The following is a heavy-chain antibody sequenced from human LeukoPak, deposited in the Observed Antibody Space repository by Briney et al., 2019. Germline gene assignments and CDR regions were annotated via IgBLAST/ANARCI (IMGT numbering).Heavy chain of an antibody. Sequence: GGFLRLSCAASGFTFSSYAMSWVRQAPGKGLEWVSAISGSGGSTYYADSVKGRFTISRDNSKNTLYLQMNSLRAEDTAVYYCAKVVDYDILTGYSNLDYWGQGTLVTVSS. CDR2: ISGSGGST. CDR1: GFTFSSYA. CDR3: AKVVDYDILTGYSNLDY. V-gene: IGHV3-23*01. D-gene: IGHD3-9*01. J-gene: IGHJ4*02.